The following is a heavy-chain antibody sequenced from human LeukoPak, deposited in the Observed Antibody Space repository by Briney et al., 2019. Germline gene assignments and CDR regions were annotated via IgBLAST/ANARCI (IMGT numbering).Heavy chain of an antibody. CDR1: GGSISTYY. CDR3: LLAARQTN. J-gene: IGHJ4*02. Sequence: PSETLSLTCTVSGGSISTYYWSWIRQPPGKGLEWIGYIYYSGSTNYNPSLKSRVTISVDTSKNQFSLKLNSVTAADTAVYYCLLAARQTNWGQGTLVTVSS. V-gene: IGHV4-59*01. CDR2: IYYSGST. D-gene: IGHD6-6*01.